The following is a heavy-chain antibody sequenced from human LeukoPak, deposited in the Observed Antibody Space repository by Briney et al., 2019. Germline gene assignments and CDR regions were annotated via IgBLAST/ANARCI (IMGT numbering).Heavy chain of an antibody. CDR2: IRYDGSNK. CDR1: GFTFSSYG. Sequence: GGSLRLSCAASGFTFSSYGMHWVRQAPGKGLEWVAFIRYDGSNKYYADSVKGRFTISRDNSKNTLYLQMNSLRAEDTAVYYCAKAVVVPAALFDYWGQGTLVTVSS. CDR3: AKAVVVPAALFDY. J-gene: IGHJ4*02. D-gene: IGHD2-2*01. V-gene: IGHV3-30*02.